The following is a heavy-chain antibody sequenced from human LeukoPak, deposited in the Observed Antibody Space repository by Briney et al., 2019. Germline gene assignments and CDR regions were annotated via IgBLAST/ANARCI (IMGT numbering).Heavy chain of an antibody. Sequence: GGSLRLSCEAAGFSFRDYPMGWVRRASGKRLEWVSGISAGADVIFYADPVKGRFTISRDNSKNTLYLQMNSLRAEDTAVYYCAKCYADTMVRGNWFDPWGQGTLVTVSS. V-gene: IGHV3-23*01. CDR1: GFSFRDYP. CDR2: ISAGADVI. CDR3: AKCYADTMVRGNWFDP. D-gene: IGHD3-10*01. J-gene: IGHJ5*02.